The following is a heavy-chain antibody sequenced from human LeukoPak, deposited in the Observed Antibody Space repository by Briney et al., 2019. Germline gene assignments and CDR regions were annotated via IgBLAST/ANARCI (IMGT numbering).Heavy chain of an antibody. J-gene: IGHJ4*02. Sequence: GESLRLSCAASGFTFSSYAMSWVRQAPGKGLEWVSTINDSGGSTYYADSVKGRFTISRDNSKNTLYLQMNSLRAEDTAVYYCAKDIGIVATISYWGQGTLVTVSS. D-gene: IGHD5-12*01. V-gene: IGHV3-23*01. CDR1: GFTFSSYA. CDR3: AKDIGIVATISY. CDR2: INDSGGST.